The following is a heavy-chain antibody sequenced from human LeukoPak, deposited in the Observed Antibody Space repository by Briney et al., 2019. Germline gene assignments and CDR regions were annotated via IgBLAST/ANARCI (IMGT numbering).Heavy chain of an antibody. CDR2: ISWNSGSI. J-gene: IGHJ5*02. CDR1: GFNFGDYA. Sequence: GRSLRLSCAASGFNFGDYAMHWVRQAPGKGLEWVSGISWNSGSIAYADSVKGRFTMSRDNAKNSLYLQMNSLRAEDTALYYCVKDSGFAAAGTANWFDPWGQGNLVTVSS. CDR3: VKDSGFAAAGTANWFDP. D-gene: IGHD6-13*01. V-gene: IGHV3-9*01.